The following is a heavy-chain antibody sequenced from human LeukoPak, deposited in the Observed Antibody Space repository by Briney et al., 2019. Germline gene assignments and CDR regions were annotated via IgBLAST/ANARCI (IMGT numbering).Heavy chain of an antibody. J-gene: IGHJ4*02. V-gene: IGHV3-43D*03. Sequence: GGSLRLSCAASGFTFDDYAMHWVRQAPGKGLEWVSLISWDGGSTYYADSVKGRFTISRDNSKSSLYLQMNSLRAEDTALYYCAKDRSSGSYYDEVGFDYWGQGTLVTVSS. CDR3: AKDRSSGSYYDEVGFDY. CDR1: GFTFDDYA. D-gene: IGHD1-26*01. CDR2: ISWDGGST.